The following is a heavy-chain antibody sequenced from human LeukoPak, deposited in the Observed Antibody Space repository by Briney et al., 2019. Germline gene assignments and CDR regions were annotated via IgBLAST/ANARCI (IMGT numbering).Heavy chain of an antibody. J-gene: IGHJ4*02. Sequence: SETLSLTCAVSGGSITTSNWWSWVRQPPGKGLEWIGEIHPSGSTHYSPSLRSRVTLSMDKSKNQFSLELSSVTAADTAIYYCAKDLGYQLLYWGQGTLVTVSS. CDR3: AKDLGYQLLY. V-gene: IGHV4-4*02. CDR2: IHPSGST. D-gene: IGHD2-2*01. CDR1: GGSITTSNW.